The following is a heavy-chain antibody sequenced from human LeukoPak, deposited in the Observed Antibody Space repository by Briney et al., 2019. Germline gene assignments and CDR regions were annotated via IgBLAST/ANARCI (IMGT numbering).Heavy chain of an antibody. CDR2: MSFSGSAI. V-gene: IGHV3-48*03. J-gene: IGHJ4*02. CDR1: GFTFSSYE. CDR3: AAPGLLGYCSSAICAPPGY. Sequence: PGGSLRLSCVASGFTFSSYEMNWVRQAPGRGLEWVSYMSFSGSAIYYADSVEGRFTVSRDNAKKSLYLQMNSLRAEDTAVYYCAAPGLLGYCSSAICAPPGYWGQGTLVTVSS. D-gene: IGHD2-2*01.